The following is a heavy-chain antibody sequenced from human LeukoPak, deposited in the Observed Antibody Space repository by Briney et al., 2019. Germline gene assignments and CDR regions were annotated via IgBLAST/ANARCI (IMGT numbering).Heavy chain of an antibody. Sequence: RASVKVSCKASGYTFTSYYMHWVRQAPGQGLEWMGWISAYNGNTNYAQKLQGRVTMTTDTSTSTAYMELRSLRSDDTAVYYCARDFWSGHYLTVNWFDPWGQGTLVTVSS. CDR2: ISAYNGNT. CDR1: GYTFTSYY. D-gene: IGHD3-3*01. V-gene: IGHV1-18*04. CDR3: ARDFWSGHYLTVNWFDP. J-gene: IGHJ5*02.